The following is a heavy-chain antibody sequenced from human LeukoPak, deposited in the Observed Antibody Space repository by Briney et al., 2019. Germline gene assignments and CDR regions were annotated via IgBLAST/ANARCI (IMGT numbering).Heavy chain of an antibody. J-gene: IGHJ4*02. CDR1: GYTFTTYG. V-gene: IGHV1-2*02. D-gene: IGHD3-9*01. CDR2: FNPDSGGT. Sequence: ASVKVSCRSSGYTFTTYGITWVRQAPGQGLEWMGWFNPDSGGTHYAQKFQGRVTMTRDTSISTAYMELGRLKSDDTALYYCAGGMTGGDYWGQGTLVTVSS. CDR3: AGGMTGGDY.